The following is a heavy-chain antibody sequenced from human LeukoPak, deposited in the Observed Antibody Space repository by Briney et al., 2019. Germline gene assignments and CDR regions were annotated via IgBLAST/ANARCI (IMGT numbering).Heavy chain of an antibody. Sequence: GESLKISCKGSGYSFSSYWIGWVRQMPGKGLEWMGIIYPGDSDTRYSPSFHGQVTISADKSISTAYLQWSSPKASDTAMYYCARHPMITFGGVAFDYWGQGTLVTVSS. CDR3: ARHPMITFGGVAFDY. V-gene: IGHV5-51*01. J-gene: IGHJ4*02. CDR1: GYSFSSYW. CDR2: IYPGDSDT. D-gene: IGHD3-16*01.